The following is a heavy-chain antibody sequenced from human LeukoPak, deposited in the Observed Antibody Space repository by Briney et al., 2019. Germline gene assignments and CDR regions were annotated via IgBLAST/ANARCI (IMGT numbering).Heavy chain of an antibody. D-gene: IGHD6-6*01. CDR2: VRYSGNT. CDR3: ARLEAALSTGGMDV. CDR1: GGSISGYY. J-gene: IGHJ6*02. Sequence: SETLSLTCTVSGGSISGYYWSWIRQSPGKGLEWIGYVRYSGNTHYNPYLKSRVTISVDTSKNQFSLTLTTVTAADTAVFYCARLEAALSTGGMDVWGHGTTVTVSS. V-gene: IGHV4-59*08.